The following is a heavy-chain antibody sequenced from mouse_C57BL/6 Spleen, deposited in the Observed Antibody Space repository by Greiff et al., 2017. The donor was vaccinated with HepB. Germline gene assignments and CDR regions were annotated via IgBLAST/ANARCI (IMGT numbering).Heavy chain of an antibody. D-gene: IGHD1-1*01. Sequence: EVMLVESEGGLVQPGSSMKLSCTASGFTFSDYYMAWVRQVPEKGLEWVANINYDGSSTYYLDSLKSRFIISRDNAKNILYLHMSSLKSEDTATYYCARAYGSSYWYFDVWGTGTTVTVSS. CDR2: INYDGSST. V-gene: IGHV5-16*01. CDR3: ARAYGSSYWYFDV. J-gene: IGHJ1*03. CDR1: GFTFSDYY.